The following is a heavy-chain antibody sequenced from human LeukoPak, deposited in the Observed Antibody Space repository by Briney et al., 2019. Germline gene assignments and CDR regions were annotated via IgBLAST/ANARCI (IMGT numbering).Heavy chain of an antibody. V-gene: IGHV3-53*01. J-gene: IGHJ4*02. D-gene: IGHD5-18*01. Sequence: GGSLRLSCAASGFTVSDNYVSWVRQAPGKGLEWVSIIYSDGTTYYADSVRGRFTISRDNSKNTLYLQMNSLRAEDTAVYYCARDPGYSYGFDYWGQGTLVTVSS. CDR2: IYSDGTT. CDR3: ARDPGYSYGFDY. CDR1: GFTVSDNY.